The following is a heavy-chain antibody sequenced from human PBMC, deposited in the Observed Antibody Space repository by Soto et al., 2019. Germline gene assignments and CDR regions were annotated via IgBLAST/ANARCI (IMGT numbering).Heavy chain of an antibody. CDR2: MNPNSGNT. CDR3: ARGRLTIFGVVIPHYYYGMDV. V-gene: IGHV1-8*01. J-gene: IGHJ6*02. Sequence: QVQLVQSGAEVKKPGASVKVSCKASGYTFTSYDINWVRQATGQGLEWMGWMNPNSGNTGYAQKFQGRVTMTRNTSISTAYMELSSLRSEDTAVYYCARGRLTIFGVVIPHYYYGMDVWGQGTTVTVSS. D-gene: IGHD3-3*01. CDR1: GYTFTSYD.